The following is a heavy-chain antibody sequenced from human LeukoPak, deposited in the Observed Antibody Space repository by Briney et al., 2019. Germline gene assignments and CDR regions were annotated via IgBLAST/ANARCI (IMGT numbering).Heavy chain of an antibody. CDR1: GFTFSSYS. CDR3: VLGSSFDY. Sequence: GGSLRLSCAASGFTFSSYSMNWVRQAPGKGLEWVSYISSSSRSIYYADSVKGRFTISRDNATNSLSLQMNSLRDEDTAVYYCVLGSSFDYWGQGTLVTVSS. J-gene: IGHJ4*02. D-gene: IGHD3-10*01. V-gene: IGHV3-48*02. CDR2: ISSSSRSI.